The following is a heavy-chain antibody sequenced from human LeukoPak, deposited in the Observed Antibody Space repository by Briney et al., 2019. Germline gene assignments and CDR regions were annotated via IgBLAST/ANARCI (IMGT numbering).Heavy chain of an antibody. D-gene: IGHD6-13*01. CDR2: IGGDGVA. Sequence: GGSLRLSCAASGFTFTNHPMNWVRQAPGKGLEWVSYIGGDGVAFYADSVKGRFTMSKDDARKSLYLQMSSLRVEDTALYYCAAEYSSSPLPPPARHWGQGTLVTVSS. V-gene: IGHV3-69-1*01. CDR3: AAEYSSSPLPPPARH. CDR1: GFTFTNHP. J-gene: IGHJ4*02.